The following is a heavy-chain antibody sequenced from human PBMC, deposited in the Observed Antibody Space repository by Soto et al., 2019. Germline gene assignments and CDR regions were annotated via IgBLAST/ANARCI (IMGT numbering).Heavy chain of an antibody. Sequence: LRLSCAASGFTFNPYAMSWVRQAPGTGLEWVSIIFANAGTFYADSVKGRFTISRDNSKNTVYLQMSSLRVEDTAIYNCTNDYTVAADPTSVILFDYWGQGALVTVSS. CDR3: TNDYTVAADPTSVILFDY. CDR2: IFANAGT. J-gene: IGHJ4*02. D-gene: IGHD2-15*01. V-gene: IGHV3-23*01. CDR1: GFTFNPYA.